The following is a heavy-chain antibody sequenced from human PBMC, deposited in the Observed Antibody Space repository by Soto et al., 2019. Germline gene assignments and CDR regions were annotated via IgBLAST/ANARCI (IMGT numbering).Heavy chain of an antibody. CDR1: GFTFSSYG. Sequence: GGSLRLSCAASGFTFSSYGMHWVRQAPGKGLEWVAVIWYDGSNKYYADSVKGRFTISRDNSKNTLYLQMNSLRAEDTAVYYCARVRTHYYYYGMDVWGQGTTVTVSS. CDR3: ARVRTHYYYYGMDV. CDR2: IWYDGSNK. J-gene: IGHJ6*02. D-gene: IGHD2-2*01. V-gene: IGHV3-33*01.